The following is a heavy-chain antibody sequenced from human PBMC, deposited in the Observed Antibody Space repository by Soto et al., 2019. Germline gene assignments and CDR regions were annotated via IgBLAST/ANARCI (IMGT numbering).Heavy chain of an antibody. D-gene: IGHD4-17*01. V-gene: IGHV3-74*01. CDR3: ASEEGAGTTAQPY. CDR2: INSDGSST. CDR1: GFTFSSYW. Sequence: GGSLRLSCAASGFTFSSYWMHWVRQAPGKGLVWVSRINSDGSSTSYADSVKGRFTISRDNAKNTLYLQMNSLRAEDTAVYYCASEEGAGTTAQPYWGQGTLVTVSS. J-gene: IGHJ4*02.